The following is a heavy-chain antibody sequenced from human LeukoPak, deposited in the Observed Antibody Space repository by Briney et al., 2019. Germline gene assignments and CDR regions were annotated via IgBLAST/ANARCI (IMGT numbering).Heavy chain of an antibody. CDR2: ISYDGSNK. CDR3: AKGGVLWFGELLSYFDY. D-gene: IGHD3-10*01. CDR1: GFTFSSYG. Sequence: GRSLRLSCAASGFTFSSYGMHWVRQAPGKGLEWVAVISYDGSNKYYADSVKGRFTISRDNSKNTLYLQMNSLRAEDTAVYYCAKGGVLWFGELLSYFDYWGQGTLVTVSS. V-gene: IGHV3-30*18. J-gene: IGHJ4*02.